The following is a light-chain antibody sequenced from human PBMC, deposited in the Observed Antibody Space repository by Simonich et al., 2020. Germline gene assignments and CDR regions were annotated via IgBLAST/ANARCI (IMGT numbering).Light chain of an antibody. CDR2: AAS. CDR1: QSISSY. CDR3: QQYNSYSRYT. Sequence: DIQMTQSPSSLSASVGDRVTITCRASQSISSYLNWYQQKPGKAPNLLIYAASSLQSWVPSRFSGSGSGTEFTLTISSLQPDDFATYYCQQYNSYSRYTFGQGTKLEIK. J-gene: IGKJ2*01. V-gene: IGKV1-39*01.